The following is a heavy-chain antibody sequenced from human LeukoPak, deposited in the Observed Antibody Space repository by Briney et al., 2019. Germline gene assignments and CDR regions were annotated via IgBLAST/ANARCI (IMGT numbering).Heavy chain of an antibody. CDR1: GFTFSGYS. D-gene: IGHD2-15*01. Sequence: GGSLRLSCAASGFTFSGYSMNWVRQAPGKGLEWVSSISSSGNYIHYADSVKGRFTISRDNAKNSLYLQMNSLRDEDAAVYYCARGAPLVVVTTAAFDIWGQGTMVTVSS. CDR2: ISSSGNYI. CDR3: ARGAPLVVVTTAAFDI. V-gene: IGHV3-21*01. J-gene: IGHJ3*02.